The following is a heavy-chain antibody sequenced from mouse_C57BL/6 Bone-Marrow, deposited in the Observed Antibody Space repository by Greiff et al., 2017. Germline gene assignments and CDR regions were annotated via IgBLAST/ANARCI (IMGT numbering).Heavy chain of an antibody. CDR2: IYPRSGNT. CDR3: ARLYYYGRDWYFDV. D-gene: IGHD1-1*01. V-gene: IGHV1-81*01. J-gene: IGHJ1*03. CDR1: GYTFTSYG. Sequence: VQLQQSGAELARPGASVKLSCKASGYTFTSYGISWVKQRTGQGLEWIGEIYPRSGNTYYNEQFKGKATLTADKSSSTAYMELRSLTSEDSAVYFCARLYYYGRDWYFDVWGTGTTVTVSS.